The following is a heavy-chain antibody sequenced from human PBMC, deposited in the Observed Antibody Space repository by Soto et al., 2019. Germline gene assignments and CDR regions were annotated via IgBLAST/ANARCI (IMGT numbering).Heavy chain of an antibody. D-gene: IGHD3-3*01. CDR3: ARGKRRITIFGVVIAPSLADNWFEP. J-gene: IGHJ5*02. CDR1: GVSFSGYY. Sequence: SETLSLTCAVYGVSFSGYYWSCIRHPPGKGLEWIGEINHSGSTNYNPSLKSRVTISVDTSKNQFSLKLSSVTAADTAVYYCARGKRRITIFGVVIAPSLADNWFEPWGQATLVTVS. V-gene: IGHV4-34*01. CDR2: INHSGST.